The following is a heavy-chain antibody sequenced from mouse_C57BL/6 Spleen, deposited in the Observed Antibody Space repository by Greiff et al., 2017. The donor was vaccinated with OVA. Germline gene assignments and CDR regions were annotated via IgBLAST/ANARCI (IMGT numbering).Heavy chain of an antibody. Sequence: QVQLQQPGAELVRPGSSVKLSCKASGYTFTSYWMDWVKQRPGQGLEWIGNIYPSDSETHYNQKFKDKATLTVDKSSSTAYMQLSSLTSEDSAVYYCARRDYGLDYWGQGTTRTVSS. CDR1: GYTFTSYW. D-gene: IGHD1-1*01. CDR2: IYPSDSET. V-gene: IGHV1-61*01. CDR3: ARRDYGLDY. J-gene: IGHJ2*01.